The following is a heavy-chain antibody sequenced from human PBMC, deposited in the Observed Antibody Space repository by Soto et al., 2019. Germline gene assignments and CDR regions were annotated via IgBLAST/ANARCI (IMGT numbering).Heavy chain of an antibody. Sequence: GASVKVSCKASGGTFSSYAISWVRQAPGQGLEWMGGIIPIFGTANYAQKFQGRVTITADESTSTAYMELTSVTAADTAIYFCARLVYDTRLNYMYFDFWGQGTLVTVSS. J-gene: IGHJ4*02. CDR1: GGTFSSYA. V-gene: IGHV1-69*13. D-gene: IGHD3-10*01. CDR2: IIPIFGTA. CDR3: ARLVYDTRLNYMYFDF.